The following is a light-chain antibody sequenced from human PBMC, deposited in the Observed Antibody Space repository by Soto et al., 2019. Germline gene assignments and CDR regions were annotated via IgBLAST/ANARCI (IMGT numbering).Light chain of an antibody. Sequence: NFMLTQPHSVSESPGKTVTISCTRSSGSIASNYVQWYQQRPGSSPTTVIYEDNQRHSGVPDRFSGSIDSSSNSASLTISGLKTEDEADYYCQSYDSSFVVFGGGTKVTVL. V-gene: IGLV6-57*01. J-gene: IGLJ2*01. CDR1: SGSIASNY. CDR3: QSYDSSFVV. CDR2: EDN.